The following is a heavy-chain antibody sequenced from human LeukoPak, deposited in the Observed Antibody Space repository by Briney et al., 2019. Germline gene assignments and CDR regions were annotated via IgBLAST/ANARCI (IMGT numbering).Heavy chain of an antibody. CDR1: GYTFTSYD. Sequence: VASVKVSCQASGYTFTSYDINWVRQATGQGLEWLGWMNPNSGNTGYAQKFQGRVTMTRNTSISTAYMELSSLRSEDTAIYYCARADWGSGDYWGQGTLVTVSS. CDR2: MNPNSGNT. J-gene: IGHJ4*02. V-gene: IGHV1-8*01. CDR3: ARADWGSGDY. D-gene: IGHD7-27*01.